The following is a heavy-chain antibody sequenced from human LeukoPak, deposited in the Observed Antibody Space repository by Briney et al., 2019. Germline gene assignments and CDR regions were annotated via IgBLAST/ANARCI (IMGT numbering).Heavy chain of an antibody. J-gene: IGHJ4*02. V-gene: IGHV3-21*01. CDR2: ISSSSSYI. D-gene: IGHD3-10*01. CDR3: ARIDDVLLWFGELSIFDY. CDR1: GFTFSSYS. Sequence: GGSLRLSCAASGFTFSSYSMNWVRQAPGKGLEWVSSISSSSSYIYYADSVKGRFTISRDNAKNSLYLQMNSLRAEDTAVYYCARIDDVLLWFGELSIFDYWGQGTLVTVSS.